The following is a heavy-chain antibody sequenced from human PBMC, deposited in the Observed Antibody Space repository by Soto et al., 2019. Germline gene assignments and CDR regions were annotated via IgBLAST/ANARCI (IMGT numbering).Heavy chain of an antibody. CDR2: IYYSGST. D-gene: IGHD3-16*01. CDR1: GGSVSSGSYY. V-gene: IGHV4-31*03. Sequence: PSETLSLTCTVSGGSVSSGSYYWSWIRQPPGRGLEWIGYIYYSGSTYYNPSLKSRVFFSVDTSKNQFSLRLSSVTAADTAIYYCARMAERGLQLAGDFEYWGPGILVTVSS. CDR3: ARMAERGLQLAGDFEY. J-gene: IGHJ4*02.